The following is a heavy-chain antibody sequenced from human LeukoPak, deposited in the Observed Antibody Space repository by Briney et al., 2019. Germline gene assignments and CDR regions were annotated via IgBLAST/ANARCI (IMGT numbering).Heavy chain of an antibody. V-gene: IGHV1-69*13. J-gene: IGHJ3*02. Sequence: ASVKVSCKASGGTFSSYAISWVRQAPGQGHEWMGGIIPIFGTANYAQKFQGRVTITADESTSTAYMELSSLRSEDTAVYYCARNVGKWYAFDIWGQGTMVTVSS. CDR3: ARNVGKWYAFDI. CDR2: IIPIFGTA. D-gene: IGHD3-10*01. CDR1: GGTFSSYA.